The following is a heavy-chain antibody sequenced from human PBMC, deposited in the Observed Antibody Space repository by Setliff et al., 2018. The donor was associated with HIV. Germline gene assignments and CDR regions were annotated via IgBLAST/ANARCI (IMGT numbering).Heavy chain of an antibody. CDR1: GVSISSYY. D-gene: IGHD3-10*01. V-gene: IGHV4-59*08. J-gene: IGHJ6*03. Sequence: PSETLSLTCTVSGVSISSYYWSWIRQPPGKGLEWIGYVYYSGSTNYNPSLKSRVTISVDTSKNQSSLKLSSVTAADTAVYYCARHGTMVRGVIYYYMDVWGKGTTVTVS. CDR2: VYYSGST. CDR3: ARHGTMVRGVIYYYMDV.